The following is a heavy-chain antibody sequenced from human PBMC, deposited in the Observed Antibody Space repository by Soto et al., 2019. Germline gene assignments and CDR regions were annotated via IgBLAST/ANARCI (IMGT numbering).Heavy chain of an antibody. V-gene: IGHV3-33*01. Sequence: QVQLVESGGGVVQPGRSLRLSCAASRFTFSSYGMHWVRQAPGKGLEWVAVIWYDGSNRYYADSVKGRFTISRDNSKNTLYLQMNSLRAEDTAVYCCARGGAGATRDNYYYGMDVWGQGTTVTVSS. J-gene: IGHJ6*02. CDR3: ARGGAGATRDNYYYGMDV. CDR2: IWYDGSNR. CDR1: RFTFSSYG. D-gene: IGHD1-26*01.